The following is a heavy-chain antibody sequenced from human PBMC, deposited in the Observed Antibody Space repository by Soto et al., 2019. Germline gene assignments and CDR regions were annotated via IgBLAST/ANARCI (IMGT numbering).Heavy chain of an antibody. J-gene: IGHJ4*02. Sequence: ASVKVSCKTSGYTFTGYYVHWVRQAPGQGLEWMGWINPNSGGTNCAQNFQGWVSMTRDTSITTAHMELSRLTSDDTAVYYCARDAIYNSYGTYFDYWGQGTLVTVSS. V-gene: IGHV1-2*04. D-gene: IGHD5-18*01. CDR1: GYTFTGYY. CDR3: ARDAIYNSYGTYFDY. CDR2: INPNSGGT.